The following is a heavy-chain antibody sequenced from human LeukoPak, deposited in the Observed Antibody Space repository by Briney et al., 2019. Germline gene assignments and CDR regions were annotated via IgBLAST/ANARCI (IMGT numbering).Heavy chain of an antibody. CDR1: GGSISTYH. V-gene: IGHV4-59*01. CDR3: ARAVISFGGTIAKGFDC. D-gene: IGHD3-16*02. CDR2: VYYSGST. Sequence: PSETLSLTCTVSGGSISTYHWSWIRQPPGKGPEWIAYVYYSGSTDYSPSLKGRATISVDTSMNQFSLSLSSVTAADTAIYYCARAVISFGGTIAKGFDCWGQGTLVTVSS. J-gene: IGHJ4*02.